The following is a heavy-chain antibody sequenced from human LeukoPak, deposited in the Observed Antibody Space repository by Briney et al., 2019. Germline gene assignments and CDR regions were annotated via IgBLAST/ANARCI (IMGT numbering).Heavy chain of an antibody. V-gene: IGHV4-59*01. J-gene: IGHJ4*02. D-gene: IGHD6-13*01. Sequence: PSETLSLTCTVSGGSISSYYWGWIRQPPGKGLEWIGYIYYSGSTNYNPSLKSRVTISVDTSKNQFSLKLSSVTAADTAVYYCARDGARAAAGRGVFDYWGQGTLVTVSS. CDR1: GGSISSYY. CDR2: IYYSGST. CDR3: ARDGARAAAGRGVFDY.